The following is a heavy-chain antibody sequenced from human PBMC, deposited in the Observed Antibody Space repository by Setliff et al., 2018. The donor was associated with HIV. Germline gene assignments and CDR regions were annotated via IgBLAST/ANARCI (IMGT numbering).Heavy chain of an antibody. D-gene: IGHD6-13*01. V-gene: IGHV3-49*04. CDR1: GFTFGDYT. J-gene: IGHJ4*02. CDR2: IRSKAYGGIT. CDR3: TKGPGKGSFMDH. Sequence: GGSLRLSCTASGFTFGDYTMSWVRRAPGKGLEWVGFIRSKAYGGITEYAASVKGRFIISREESKNIAHLQMNSLKTEDTAVYYCTKGPGKGSFMDHWGQGTLVTVSS.